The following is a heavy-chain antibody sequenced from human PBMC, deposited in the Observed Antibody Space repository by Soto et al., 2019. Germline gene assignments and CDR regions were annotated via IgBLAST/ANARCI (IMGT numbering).Heavy chain of an antibody. Sequence: PGGSLRLSCAASGFTFSSYAMSWVRQAPGKGLEWVATINQDGSEKYYADSVKGRFTISRDNAKNSLNLQMNSLRDEDTAVYYCAKYRTSGGGLDPWGQGTLVTVSS. CDR3: AKYRTSGGGLDP. V-gene: IGHV3-7*01. CDR1: GFTFSSYA. D-gene: IGHD6-6*01. J-gene: IGHJ5*02. CDR2: INQDGSEK.